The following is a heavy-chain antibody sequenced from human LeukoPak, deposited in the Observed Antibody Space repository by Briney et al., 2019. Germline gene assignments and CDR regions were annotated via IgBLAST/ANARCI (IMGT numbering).Heavy chain of an antibody. CDR1: SGSISTSSYY. CDR3: ARNTMVRGVILGAFDI. V-gene: IGHV4-61*05. CDR2: IYYSGST. J-gene: IGHJ3*02. D-gene: IGHD3-10*01. Sequence: SETLSLTCTVSSGSISTSSYYWGWIRQPPGKGLEWIGYIYYSGSTNYNPSLKSRVTISVDTSKNQFSLKLSSVTAADTAVYYCARNTMVRGVILGAFDIWGQGTMVTVSS.